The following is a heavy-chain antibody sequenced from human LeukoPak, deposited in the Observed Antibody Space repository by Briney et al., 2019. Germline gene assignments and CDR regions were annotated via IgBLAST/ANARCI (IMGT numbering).Heavy chain of an antibody. V-gene: IGHV1-2*02. J-gene: IGHJ3*02. CDR2: INPNSGGT. CDR3: ARWEEWELQGNAFDI. Sequence: ASVKVSCKVSGYTLTELSMHWVRQAPGQGLEWMGWINPNSGGTNYAQKFQGRVTMTRDTSISTAYMELSRLRSDDTAVYYCARWEEWELQGNAFDIWGQGTMVTVSS. D-gene: IGHD1-26*01. CDR1: GYTLTELS.